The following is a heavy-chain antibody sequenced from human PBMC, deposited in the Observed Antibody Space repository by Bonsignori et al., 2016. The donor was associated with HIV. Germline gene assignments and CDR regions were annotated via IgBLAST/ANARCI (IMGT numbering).Heavy chain of an antibody. CDR3: ARCGDYAGGWFDP. J-gene: IGHJ5*02. CDR2: INPNSGGT. Sequence: ASVKVSCKASGYTFTGYYMHWVRQAPGQGLEWMGWINPNSGGTNYAQKFQGRVTMTRDTSISTAYMELSRLRSDDTAVYYCARCGDYAGGWFDPWGQGTLVTVSS. CDR1: GYTFTGYY. V-gene: IGHV1-2*02. D-gene: IGHD4-17*01.